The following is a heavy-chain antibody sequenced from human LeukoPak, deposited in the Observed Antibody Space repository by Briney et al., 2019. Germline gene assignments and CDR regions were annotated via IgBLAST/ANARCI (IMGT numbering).Heavy chain of an antibody. CDR3: AKEESSYGFSCFDY. V-gene: IGHV3-33*06. D-gene: IGHD5-18*01. CDR2: IWYDGSNK. J-gene: IGHJ4*02. Sequence: GRSLRLSCAASGFTFSSYGMHWVRQAPGKGLEWVAVIWYDGSNKYYADSVKGRFTIFRDNSKNTLYLQMNSLRAEDTAVYYCAKEESSYGFSCFDYWGQGTLVTVSS. CDR1: GFTFSSYG.